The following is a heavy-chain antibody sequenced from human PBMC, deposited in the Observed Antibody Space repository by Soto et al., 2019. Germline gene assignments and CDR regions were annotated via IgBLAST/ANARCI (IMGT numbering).Heavy chain of an antibody. Sequence: QVQLVQSGAEVKKPGASVKVSCKASGYTFTSYGISWVRQAPGPGLEWMGWFSAYNGNTNYAQKLQGRVTMTTDTSTSTAYMELRSLRSDATAVYYCARSGCSGGSCYSYYFDYWGQGTLVTVSS. D-gene: IGHD2-15*01. V-gene: IGHV1-18*01. CDR2: FSAYNGNT. J-gene: IGHJ4*02. CDR1: GYTFTSYG. CDR3: ARSGCSGGSCYSYYFDY.